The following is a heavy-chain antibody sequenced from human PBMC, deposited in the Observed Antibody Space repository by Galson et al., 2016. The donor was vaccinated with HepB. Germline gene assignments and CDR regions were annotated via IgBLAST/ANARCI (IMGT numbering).Heavy chain of an antibody. CDR1: GFTFSTYA. D-gene: IGHD6-19*01. CDR2: IFGSGDTT. Sequence: SLRLSCAASGFTFSTYAMSWVRQAPGKGLEWVSAIFGSGDTTYYADSVKGRFTISRDNSKNTLYLQMNSLEAEDTAVYYCAKTYSSDWYFDYWGQGTLVTVSS. CDR3: AKTYSSDWYFDY. J-gene: IGHJ4*02. V-gene: IGHV3-23*01.